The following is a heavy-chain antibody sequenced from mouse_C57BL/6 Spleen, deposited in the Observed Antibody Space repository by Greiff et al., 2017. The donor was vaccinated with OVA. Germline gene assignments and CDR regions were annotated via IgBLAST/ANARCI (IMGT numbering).Heavy chain of an antibody. CDR3: ARPNSNYEDFDV. J-gene: IGHJ1*03. Sequence: EVQRVESGGGLVKPGGSLKLSCAASGFTFSDYGMHWVRQAPEKGLEWVAYISSGSSTIYYADTVKGRFTISRDNAKNTLFLQMTSLRSEDTAMYYCARPNSNYEDFDVWGTGTTVTVSS. CDR1: GFTFSDYG. CDR2: ISSGSSTI. D-gene: IGHD2-5*01. V-gene: IGHV5-17*01.